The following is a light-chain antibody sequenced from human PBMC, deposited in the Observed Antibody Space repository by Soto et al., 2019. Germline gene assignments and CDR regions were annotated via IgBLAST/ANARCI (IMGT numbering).Light chain of an antibody. V-gene: IGKV3-20*01. CDR3: QEYGCLPWT. CDR2: GAS. J-gene: IGKJ1*01. Sequence: EMVLTQSPSTVSLSPRERATLSCRASQSINMHLAWYRQKPGQAPRLLIYGASNRATGIPDRFSGSGSGTDFTLTISLLEPEDFARYYCQEYGCLPWTFGQVGKVDI. CDR1: QSINMH.